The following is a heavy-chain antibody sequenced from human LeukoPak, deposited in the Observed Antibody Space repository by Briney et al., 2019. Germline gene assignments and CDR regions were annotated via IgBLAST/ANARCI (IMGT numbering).Heavy chain of an antibody. CDR3: ARAMVRGVIAYYYYYMDV. CDR2: IWYDGSNQ. Sequence: GRSLRLSCAASGFIFSSYAMHWVRQAPGKGLEWVAVIWYDGSNQYYGDSVKGRFTISRDNSKNTLYLQMNSLRAEDTAVYYCARAMVRGVIAYYYYYMDVWGKGTTVTVSS. D-gene: IGHD3-10*01. J-gene: IGHJ6*03. V-gene: IGHV3-33*01. CDR1: GFIFSSYA.